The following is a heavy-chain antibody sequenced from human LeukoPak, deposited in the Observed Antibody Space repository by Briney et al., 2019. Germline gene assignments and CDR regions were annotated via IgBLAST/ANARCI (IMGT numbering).Heavy chain of an antibody. CDR1: GYTFTSYA. V-gene: IGHV1-3*01. CDR2: IDAGNGNT. Sequence: ASVKVSCKASGYTFTSYAMHWVRQAPGQRLEWMGWIDAGNGNTKYSQKFQGRVTITRDTSASTAYMELSSLRSEDTAVYYCARATGKQPLYFQHWGQGTLVTVSS. D-gene: IGHD1-1*01. J-gene: IGHJ1*01. CDR3: ARATGKQPLYFQH.